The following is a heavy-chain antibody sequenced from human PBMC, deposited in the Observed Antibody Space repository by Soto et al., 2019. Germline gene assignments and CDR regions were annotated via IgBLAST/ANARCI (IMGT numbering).Heavy chain of an antibody. CDR2: RNPNSGNT. V-gene: IGHV1-8*01. Sequence: GSVKVSCKASGYTFTTYVINGVRKATEQGLGWMGWRNPNSGNTGYAQKFQGRVTMTRNTSISTAYMELSSLRSEDTAVYYCAKDSSSWYYYYYGMDVWG. CDR3: AKDSSSWYYYYYGMDV. D-gene: IGHD6-13*01. CDR1: GYTFTTYV. J-gene: IGHJ6*02.